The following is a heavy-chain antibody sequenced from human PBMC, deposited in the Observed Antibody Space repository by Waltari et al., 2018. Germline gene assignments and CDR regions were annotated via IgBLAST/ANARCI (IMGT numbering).Heavy chain of an antibody. CDR2: INPNSGGT. Sequence: QVQLVQSGAEVKKPGASVKVSCKASGYTFTGYYMPWVRQAPGQGLEWMGWINPNSGGTNYAQKFQGRVTMTRDTSISTAYMELSRLRSDDTAVYYCARDVRMGYSSSGFDYWGQGTLVTVSS. CDR3: ARDVRMGYSSSGFDY. J-gene: IGHJ4*02. CDR1: GYTFTGYY. V-gene: IGHV1-2*02. D-gene: IGHD6-6*01.